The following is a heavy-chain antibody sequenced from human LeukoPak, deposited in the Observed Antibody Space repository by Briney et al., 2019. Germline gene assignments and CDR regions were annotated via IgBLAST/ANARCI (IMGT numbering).Heavy chain of an antibody. D-gene: IGHD4-17*01. Sequence: ASVKVSCKASGYTFTGYGISWVRQAPGQGLEWMGWISAYNGNTNYAQKLQGRVTMTTDTSTSTAYMELRSLRSDDTAVYYCARERAYGDRTPVLGYWGQGTLVTVSS. CDR1: GYTFTGYG. J-gene: IGHJ4*02. V-gene: IGHV1-18*01. CDR3: ARERAYGDRTPVLGY. CDR2: ISAYNGNT.